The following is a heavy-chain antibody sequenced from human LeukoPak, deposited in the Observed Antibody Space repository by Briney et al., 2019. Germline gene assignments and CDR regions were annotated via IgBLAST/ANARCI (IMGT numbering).Heavy chain of an antibody. CDR3: ASSGQTGTYYYMDV. V-gene: IGHV4-34*01. CDR1: GGSFSGYY. D-gene: IGHD2-15*01. Sequence: SETLSLTCAVYGGSFSGYYWSWIRQPPGRGLEWIGEINHSGSTNYNPSLKSRVTISVDTPKNQFSLKLSSVTAADTAVYYCASSGQTGTYYYMDVWGKGTTVTVSS. CDR2: INHSGST. J-gene: IGHJ6*03.